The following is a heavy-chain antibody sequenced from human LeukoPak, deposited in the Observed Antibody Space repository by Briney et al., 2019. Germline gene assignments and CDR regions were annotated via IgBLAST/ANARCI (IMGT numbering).Heavy chain of an antibody. D-gene: IGHD5-12*01. CDR3: AKDGVVATSDP. CDR2: ISGSGSSI. CDR1: GFTFSIYA. V-gene: IGHV3-23*01. Sequence: GGSLRLSCAASGFTFSIYAMSWVRQAPGKGLEWVSAISGSGSSIYYADSVKGRFTISRDNSKNTLYLQMNSLRAEDTAVYYCAKDGVVATSDPWGQGTLVTVSS. J-gene: IGHJ5*02.